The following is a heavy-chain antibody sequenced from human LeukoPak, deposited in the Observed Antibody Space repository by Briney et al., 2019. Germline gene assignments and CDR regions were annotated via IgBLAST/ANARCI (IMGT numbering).Heavy chain of an antibody. CDR1: GGSISSSNW. V-gene: IGHV4-4*02. CDR2: IYHSGST. Sequence: PSETLSLTCTVSGGSISSSNWWSWVRQPPGKGLEWIGEIYHSGSTNYNPSLKSRVTISVDKSKNQFSLKLSSVTAADTAVYYCARDSSPHGASFKGGVIVHDYWGQGTLVTVSS. D-gene: IGHD3-16*02. CDR3: ARDSSPHGASFKGGVIVHDY. J-gene: IGHJ4*02.